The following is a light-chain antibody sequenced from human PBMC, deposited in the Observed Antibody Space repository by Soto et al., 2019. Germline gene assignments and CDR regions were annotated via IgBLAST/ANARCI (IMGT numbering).Light chain of an antibody. Sequence: EIVLTQSPGTLSLSPGEGATLSCRASQSINSFLAWYQQRRGQAPRLLIHGASNRATGIPDRFSGSGSGPEFTLTINSLQSEDFAVYYCQPYNNWPLTFGGGTKV. V-gene: IGKV3D-15*01. CDR1: QSINSF. CDR2: GAS. CDR3: QPYNNWPLT. J-gene: IGKJ4*01.